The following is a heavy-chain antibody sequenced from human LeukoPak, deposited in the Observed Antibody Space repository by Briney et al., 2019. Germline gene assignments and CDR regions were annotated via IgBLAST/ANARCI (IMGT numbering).Heavy chain of an antibody. CDR2: INWNGGST. Sequence: GGSLRLSCAASGFTFDDYGMSWVRQAPGKGLEWVSGINWNGGSTGYADSVKGRFTISRDNAKNSLYLQMDSLRVEDTAFYYCARDLAFSRLDYWGQGVLVTVSS. V-gene: IGHV3-20*04. CDR1: GFTFDDYG. D-gene: IGHD2/OR15-2a*01. J-gene: IGHJ4*02. CDR3: ARDLAFSRLDY.